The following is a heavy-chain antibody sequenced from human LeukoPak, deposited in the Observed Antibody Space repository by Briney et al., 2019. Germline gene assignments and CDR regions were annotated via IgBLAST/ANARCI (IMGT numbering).Heavy chain of an antibody. CDR2: IYPDDSDT. D-gene: IGHD2-2*01. J-gene: IGHJ3*02. CDR1: GYRFPTYW. V-gene: IGHV5-51*01. Sequence: GESLKISCKGSGYRFPTYWIGWVRQMPGKGLEWMGIIYPDDSDTRYSPSFQGLVTISADKSISTAYLQWSSLKASDTAMYYCARHEGYCISSSCSDTFDIWGQGTMVTVSS. CDR3: ARHEGYCISSSCSDTFDI.